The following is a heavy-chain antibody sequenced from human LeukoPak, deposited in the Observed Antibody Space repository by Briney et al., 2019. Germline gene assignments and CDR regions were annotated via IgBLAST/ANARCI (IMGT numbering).Heavy chain of an antibody. CDR3: ARGTEYYYYSSGYLFDY. Sequence: SDTLSLTCAVYGGSFSGYYWSWLRQPPGKGLEGIGEINHSGSTNYNPSLKSRVTISVDTSKNQFSLKLSSVTAADTAVYYCARGTEYYYYSSGYLFDYWGQGTLVTVSS. J-gene: IGHJ4*02. CDR1: GGSFSGYY. CDR2: INHSGST. V-gene: IGHV4-34*01. D-gene: IGHD3-22*01.